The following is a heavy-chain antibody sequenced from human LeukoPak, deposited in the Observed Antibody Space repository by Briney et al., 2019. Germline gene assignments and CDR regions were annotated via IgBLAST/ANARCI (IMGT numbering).Heavy chain of an antibody. CDR2: ISWNSGSI. Sequence: PGGSLRLSCAASGFTFDDYAMHWVRQAPGKGLEWVSGISWNSGSIGYADSVKGRFTISRDNAKNSLYLQMNSLRAEDTALYYCAKGRGYSYGYLDYWGQGTLVTVSS. V-gene: IGHV3-9*01. J-gene: IGHJ4*02. D-gene: IGHD5-18*01. CDR1: GFTFDDYA. CDR3: AKGRGYSYGYLDY.